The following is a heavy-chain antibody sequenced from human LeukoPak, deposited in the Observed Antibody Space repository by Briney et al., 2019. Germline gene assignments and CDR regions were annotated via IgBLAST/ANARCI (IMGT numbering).Heavy chain of an antibody. CDR2: VHLNGRT. Sequence: KPSETLSLTCGVSGGSVTTTNWWTWVRQPPGKGLEWIGEVHLNGRTHYNPSLESRLTMSVDLSENHISLKLTSVTAADTAVYYCAREGGFYRPLDYSGQGTLVTVSS. CDR3: AREGGFYRPLDY. CDR1: GGSVTTTNW. J-gene: IGHJ4*02. D-gene: IGHD3-3*01. V-gene: IGHV4-4*02.